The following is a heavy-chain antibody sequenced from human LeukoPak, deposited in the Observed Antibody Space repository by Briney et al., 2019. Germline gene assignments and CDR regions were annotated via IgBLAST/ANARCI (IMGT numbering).Heavy chain of an antibody. CDR2: INSDGTAT. D-gene: IGHD3-10*01. J-gene: IGHJ4*02. Sequence: GGSLRLSCAASGFTFSIYYMHWVRQAPGKGLVWVSRINSDGTATVYADSVRGRFTISRDNAKNTLYLQMNSLRAEDTAVYYCVLYGLGSPHWGQVTLVTVAS. CDR1: GFTFSIYY. CDR3: VLYGLGSPH. V-gene: IGHV3-74*01.